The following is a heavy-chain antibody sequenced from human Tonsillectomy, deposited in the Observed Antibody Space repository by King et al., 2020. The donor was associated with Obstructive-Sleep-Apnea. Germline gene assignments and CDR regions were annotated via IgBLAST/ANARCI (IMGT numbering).Heavy chain of an antibody. CDR1: AFSLSTTGVG. Sequence: ITLQESGHILMKPQQTLTLTCTLSAFSLSTTGVGLGWVRQPPGKALEWLAFVYWNEDDHYNPSLRSRLSITKDTSKNQVVLTMTNMDPVDTATYYCLQRLTNTIPAHIFGIWGQGKMVTVSS. CDR2: VYWNEDD. D-gene: IGHD3-9*01. CDR3: LQRLTNTIPAHIFGI. V-gene: IGHV2-5*01. J-gene: IGHJ3*02.